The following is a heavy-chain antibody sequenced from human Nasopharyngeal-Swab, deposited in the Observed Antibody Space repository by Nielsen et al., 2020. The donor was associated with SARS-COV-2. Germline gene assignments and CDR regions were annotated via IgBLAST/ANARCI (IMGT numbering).Heavy chain of an antibody. Sequence: GSLRLSCAVYGGSFSGCYWSWIRQPPGKGLEWIGEINHSGSTNYNPSLKSRVTISVDTSRNQFSLKVSSVTAADTAVYYCARDHYYDSSGYYPFHKRYYYGMDVWGQGTTVTVSS. D-gene: IGHD3-22*01. J-gene: IGHJ6*02. V-gene: IGHV4-34*01. CDR1: GGSFSGCY. CDR2: INHSGST. CDR3: ARDHYYDSSGYYPFHKRYYYGMDV.